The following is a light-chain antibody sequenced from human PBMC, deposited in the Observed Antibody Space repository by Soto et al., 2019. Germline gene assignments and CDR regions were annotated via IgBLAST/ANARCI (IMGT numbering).Light chain of an antibody. V-gene: IGKV1-27*01. CDR2: AAS. CDR3: QKYNSAPNT. J-gene: IGKJ2*01. Sequence: DVQMTQCPSSVYASVGDRVTITCRASRDISSSLAWYQQKPGKVPKLLIYAASTLHAGVQSRFSGSGSGTFFTLTINSLQPEDVATYYCQKYNSAPNTFGRGTRLEIK. CDR1: RDISSS.